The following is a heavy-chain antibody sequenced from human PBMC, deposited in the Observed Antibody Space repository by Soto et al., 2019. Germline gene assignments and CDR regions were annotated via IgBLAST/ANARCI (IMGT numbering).Heavy chain of an antibody. J-gene: IGHJ3*02. CDR1: GFTFDDYA. Sequence: EVQLVESGGGLVQPGRSLRLSCAASGFTFDDYAMHWVRQAPGKGLEWVSGISWNSGSIGYADSVKGRFTISRDNAKNYLYLQMNSLRAEDTALYYCAKDNYDILTGYYSGAFDIWGQGTMVTVSS. CDR2: ISWNSGSI. D-gene: IGHD3-9*01. CDR3: AKDNYDILTGYYSGAFDI. V-gene: IGHV3-9*01.